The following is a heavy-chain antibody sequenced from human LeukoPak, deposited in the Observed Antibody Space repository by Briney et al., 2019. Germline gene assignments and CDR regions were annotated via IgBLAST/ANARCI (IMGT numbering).Heavy chain of an antibody. V-gene: IGHV3-23*01. D-gene: IGHD3-10*01. CDR3: AKVPYYYGSGSYSGY. CDR1: GFTFSSYA. CDR2: ISGSGGST. Sequence: GGSLRLSCAASGFTFSSYALSWVRQAPGKGLEWVSAISGSGGSTYYADSVKGRFTISRDNSKNTLYLQMNSLRAEDTAVYYCAKVPYYYGSGSYSGYWGQGTLVTVSS. J-gene: IGHJ4*02.